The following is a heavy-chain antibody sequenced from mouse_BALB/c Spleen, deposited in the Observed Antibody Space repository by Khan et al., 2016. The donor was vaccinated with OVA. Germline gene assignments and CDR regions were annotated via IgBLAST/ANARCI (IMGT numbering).Heavy chain of an antibody. Sequence: QMQLEESGPGLVAPSQSLSITCTISGFSLTNYGVHWVRQPPGKGLEWLVVIWSDGSTTYNSALKSRLTINKDNSKSQVFLKVNSLQTDDTAMYFCARQPYYHYNIMDYWGQGTSVTVSS. J-gene: IGHJ4*01. CDR3: ARQPYYHYNIMDY. CDR1: GFSLTNYG. CDR2: IWSDGST. V-gene: IGHV2-6-1*01. D-gene: IGHD2-4*01.